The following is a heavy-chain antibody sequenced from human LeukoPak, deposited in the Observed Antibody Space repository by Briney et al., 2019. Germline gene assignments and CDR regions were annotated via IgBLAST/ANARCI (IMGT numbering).Heavy chain of an antibody. Sequence: GGSLRLSCAASGFTFSSYGMHWVRQAPGKGLVWVSRINSDGSSTSYADSVKGRFTTSRDNAKNTLYLQMNSLRAEDTAAYYCVRDPHALDYWGQGTLVTVSS. V-gene: IGHV3-74*01. CDR2: INSDGSST. CDR3: VRDPHALDY. J-gene: IGHJ4*02. CDR1: GFTFSSYG.